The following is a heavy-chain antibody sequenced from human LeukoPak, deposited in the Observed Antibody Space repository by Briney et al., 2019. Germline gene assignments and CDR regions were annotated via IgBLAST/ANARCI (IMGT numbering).Heavy chain of an antibody. V-gene: IGHV4-34*01. CDR1: GGSFGHYY. J-gene: IGHJ4*02. D-gene: IGHD5-18*01. Sequence: PSETLSLTCDVYGGSFGHYYWGWIRQPPGKGLEWIGEINHRGSANYNTSLESRVTISVDTSKNQFSLKLSSVTAADTAVYYCARGRKYTSGYRVTELGSGYSDYWGQGTLVTVSS. CDR2: INHRGSA. CDR3: ARGRKYTSGYRVTELGSGYSDY.